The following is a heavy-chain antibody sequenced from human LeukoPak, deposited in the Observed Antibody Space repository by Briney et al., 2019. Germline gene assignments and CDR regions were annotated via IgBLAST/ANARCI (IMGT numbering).Heavy chain of an antibody. J-gene: IGHJ4*02. CDR3: ARDSSSYYFDY. Sequence: GGSLRLSCAASGFTVTSNHMNWVRQAPGKGLEWVSIIYTGGTTHYADSLKDRFTISGDDSINTLYLQMNSLRAEDTAVYYCARDSSSYYFDYWGQGTLVTVSS. D-gene: IGHD6-6*01. V-gene: IGHV3-66*01. CDR1: GFTVTSNH. CDR2: IYTGGTT.